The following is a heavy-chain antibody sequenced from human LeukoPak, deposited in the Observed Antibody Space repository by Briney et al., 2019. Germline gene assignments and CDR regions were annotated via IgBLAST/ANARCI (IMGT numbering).Heavy chain of an antibody. V-gene: IGHV4-39*01. Sequence: PGGSLRLSCAASGFTVSSNYMSWVRQPPGKGLEWIGSIYYSVSTYYNPSLKSRVTISVDTSKNQFSLKLSSVTAADTAVYYCARTYCSSTSCPFDYWGQGTLVTVSS. CDR2: IYYSVST. CDR1: GFTVSSNY. CDR3: ARTYCSSTSCPFDY. J-gene: IGHJ4*02. D-gene: IGHD2-2*01.